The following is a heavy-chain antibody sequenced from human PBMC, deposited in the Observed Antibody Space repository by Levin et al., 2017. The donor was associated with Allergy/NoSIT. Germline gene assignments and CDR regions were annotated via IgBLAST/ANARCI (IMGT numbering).Heavy chain of an antibody. CDR1: GYSFTSYW. CDR3: ARGRDSSSIDC. CDR2: IYPADSDI. Sequence: GESLKISCKGSGYSFTSYWIGWVRQMPGKGLEWMGIIYPADSDIRYSPSFQGQVTISADKSITTAYLQWSSLKASDTAMYYCARGRDSSSIDCWGQGTLVTVSS. V-gene: IGHV5-51*01. J-gene: IGHJ4*02. D-gene: IGHD6-13*01.